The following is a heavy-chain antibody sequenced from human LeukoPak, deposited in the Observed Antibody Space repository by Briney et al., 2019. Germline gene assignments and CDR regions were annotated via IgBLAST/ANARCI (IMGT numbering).Heavy chain of an antibody. CDR2: TYYRSKWYN. CDR1: GNSVAINSAA. J-gene: IGHJ5*02. CDR3: ARDPAGP. Sequence: SQTLSLTCAISGNSVAINSAAWNWITQSPSRGLERLGRTYYRSKWYNGYAVSVKSRITINPDTSKNQFSLQLNSVTPDDTGVYYCARDPAGPWGQGTLVTVSS. V-gene: IGHV6-1*01. D-gene: IGHD1-14*01.